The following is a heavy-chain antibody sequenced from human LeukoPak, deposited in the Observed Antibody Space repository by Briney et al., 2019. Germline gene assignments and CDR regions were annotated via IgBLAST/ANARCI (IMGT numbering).Heavy chain of an antibody. CDR2: INHSGCT. CDR3: ARDDGRGVVTPY. J-gene: IGHJ4*02. Sequence: PSETLSLTCAVYGGSFSGYYWSWIRQPPGKGLEWIGEINHSGCTNYNPSLKSRVTISVDTSKNQFSLNLISVTAADTAVYYCARDDGRGVVTPYWGQGTLVTVSS. V-gene: IGHV4-34*01. D-gene: IGHD2-21*02. CDR1: GGSFSGYY.